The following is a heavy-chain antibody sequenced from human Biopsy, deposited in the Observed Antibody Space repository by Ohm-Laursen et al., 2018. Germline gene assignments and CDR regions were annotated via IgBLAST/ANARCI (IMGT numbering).Heavy chain of an antibody. CDR3: ARDVKRYCSGTSCYSGYFGMDV. Sequence: SDTLSLTCTVSGGPVSDSFHFWSWIRQPPGKGLEWIGDVYYSGTTNYNPSLKSRLTISVDTSKNQFSLNLNSVTAADTAVYFRARDVKRYCSGTSCYSGYFGMDVWGQGTTVTVS. D-gene: IGHD2-2*01. CDR2: VYYSGTT. V-gene: IGHV4-61*01. CDR1: GGPVSDSFHF. J-gene: IGHJ6*02.